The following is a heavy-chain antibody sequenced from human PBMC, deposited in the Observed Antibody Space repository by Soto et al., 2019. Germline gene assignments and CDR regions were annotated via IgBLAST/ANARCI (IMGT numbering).Heavy chain of an antibody. CDR1: GFTVSSNY. V-gene: IGHV3-53*01. Sequence: PGGSLRLSCAASGFTVSSNYMSWVRQAPGKGLEWVSVIYSGGSTYYADSVKGRFTISRGNSKNTLYLQMNSLRAEDTAVYYCARVYDSSGYYPFDYWGQGTLVTVSS. CDR3: ARVYDSSGYYPFDY. CDR2: IYSGGST. D-gene: IGHD3-22*01. J-gene: IGHJ4*02.